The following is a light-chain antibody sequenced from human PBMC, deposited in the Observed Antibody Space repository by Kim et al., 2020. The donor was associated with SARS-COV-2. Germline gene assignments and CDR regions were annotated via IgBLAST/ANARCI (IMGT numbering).Light chain of an antibody. J-gene: IGLJ3*02. Sequence: GEVPLPGGPGTGAVTSGHYPYWLQQKPGQVPRTLIYDTSNKHSWTPARFSGSLLGDKTALTLSGAQPEDEAEYYCLLFYSGTRVFGGGTKLTVL. CDR1: TGAVTSGHY. V-gene: IGLV7-46*01. CDR2: DTS. CDR3: LLFYSGTRV.